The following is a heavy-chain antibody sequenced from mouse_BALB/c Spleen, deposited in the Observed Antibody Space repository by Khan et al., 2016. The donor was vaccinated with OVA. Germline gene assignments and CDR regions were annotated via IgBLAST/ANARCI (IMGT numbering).Heavy chain of an antibody. Sequence: QIQLVQSGPELKKPGETVKISCKASGYTFTDYSMHWVKQAPGKGLKWMGWINTETGEPTYADDFKGRFAFSLETSASTAYFQINNLKNEDTATXCCALYYGYYGGFAYWGQGTLFTVSA. CDR3: ALYYGYYGGFAY. CDR1: GYTFTDYS. V-gene: IGHV9-2-1*01. J-gene: IGHJ3*01. CDR2: INTETGEP. D-gene: IGHD2-1*01.